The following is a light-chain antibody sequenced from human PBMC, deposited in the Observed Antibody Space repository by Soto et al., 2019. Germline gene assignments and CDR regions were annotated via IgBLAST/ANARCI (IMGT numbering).Light chain of an antibody. CDR2: GAS. CDR1: QGIRSE. Sequence: EIVMTQSPATLSLSPGERAALSCRASQGIRSELAWYQQKPGQPPRLLIYGASTRATGVPARFTGNGSGSDFTLTISGLQYEDFAVYYGQQGHNWPLTFGQGNRLEI. V-gene: IGKV3-15*01. CDR3: QQGHNWPLT. J-gene: IGKJ2*01.